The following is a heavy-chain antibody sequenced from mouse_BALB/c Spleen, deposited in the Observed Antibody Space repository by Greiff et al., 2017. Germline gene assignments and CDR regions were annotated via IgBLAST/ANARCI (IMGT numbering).Heavy chain of an antibody. V-gene: IGHV1-5*01. CDR1: GYTFTSYW. D-gene: IGHD2-14*01. Sequence: VQLQQSGTVLARPGASVKMSCKASGYTFTSYWMHWVKQRPGQGLEWIGAIYPGNSDTSYNQKFKGKAKLTAVTSTSTAYMELSSLTNEDSAVYYCTRGYGRDYYAMDYWGQGTSVTVSS. CDR2: IYPGNSDT. CDR3: TRGYGRDYYAMDY. J-gene: IGHJ4*01.